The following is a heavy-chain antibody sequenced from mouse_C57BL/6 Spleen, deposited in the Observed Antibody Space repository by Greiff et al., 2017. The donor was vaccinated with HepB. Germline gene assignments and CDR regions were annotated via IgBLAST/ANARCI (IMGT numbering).Heavy chain of an antibody. CDR1: GFTFSSYA. CDR2: ISDGGSYT. J-gene: IGHJ1*03. CDR3: ARDPYYYGSSYWYFDV. Sequence: EVMLVESGGGLVKPGGSLKLSCEASGFTFSSYAMSWVRQTPEKRLEWVATISDGGSYTYYPDNVKGRFTISRDNAKNNLYLQMSHLKSEDTAMYYCARDPYYYGSSYWYFDVWGTGTTVTVSS. V-gene: IGHV5-4*01. D-gene: IGHD1-1*01.